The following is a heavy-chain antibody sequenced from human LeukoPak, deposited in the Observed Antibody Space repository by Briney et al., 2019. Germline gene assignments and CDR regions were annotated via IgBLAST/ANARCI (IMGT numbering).Heavy chain of an antibody. CDR1: GGSISSYY. J-gene: IGHJ4*02. V-gene: IGHV4-59*08. CDR3: ARQPPNLEWLFPSYYFDY. D-gene: IGHD3-3*01. Sequence: SETLSLTCTVSGGSISSYYWSWIRQPPGKGLEWIGYIYYSGSTNYNPSLMSRVTISVDTSKNQFSLKLSSVTAADTAVYYCARQPPNLEWLFPSYYFDYWGQGTLVTVSS. CDR2: IYYSGST.